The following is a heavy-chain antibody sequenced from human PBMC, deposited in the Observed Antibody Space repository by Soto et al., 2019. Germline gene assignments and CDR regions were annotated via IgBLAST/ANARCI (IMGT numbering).Heavy chain of an antibody. J-gene: IGHJ4*02. Sequence: SETLSLTCTVSGGSISSSSYYWGWIRQPPGKGLEWIGSIYYSGSTYYNPSLKSRVTISVDTSKNQFSLKLSSVTAADTAVYYCARAGGYCSGGSCYYFAYWTQGTLVTVSS. CDR2: IYYSGST. CDR1: GGSISSSSYY. V-gene: IGHV4-39*01. D-gene: IGHD2-15*01. CDR3: ARAGGYCSGGSCYYFAY.